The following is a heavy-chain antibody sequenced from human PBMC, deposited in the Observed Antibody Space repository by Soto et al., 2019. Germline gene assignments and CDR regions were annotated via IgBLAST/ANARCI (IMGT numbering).Heavy chain of an antibody. CDR1: GGSISSSNW. CDR3: ARGLVRYYYGMDV. V-gene: IGHV4-4*02. D-gene: IGHD6-19*01. J-gene: IGHJ6*02. Sequence: SETLSLTCAVSGGSISSSNWWSWVRQPPGKGLEWIGEIYHSGSTNYNPSLKSRVTISVDKSKNQFSLKLSSVTAADTAVYYCARGLVRYYYGMDVWGQGTTVTVSS. CDR2: IYHSGST.